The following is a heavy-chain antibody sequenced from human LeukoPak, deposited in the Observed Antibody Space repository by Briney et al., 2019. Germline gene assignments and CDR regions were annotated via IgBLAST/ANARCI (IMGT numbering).Heavy chain of an antibody. CDR3: ARDQGDYGDFDY. CDR2: ITSSSNYI. Sequence: GGSLILSCAASGFIFRSYSMNWVRQAPGKGLEWVSSITSSSNYIYYSDSVKGRFTISRDNAKNSLYLQMNSLRAEDTAVYYCARDQGDYGDFDYWGQGTLVTVSS. D-gene: IGHD4-17*01. CDR1: GFIFRSYS. V-gene: IGHV3-21*01. J-gene: IGHJ4*02.